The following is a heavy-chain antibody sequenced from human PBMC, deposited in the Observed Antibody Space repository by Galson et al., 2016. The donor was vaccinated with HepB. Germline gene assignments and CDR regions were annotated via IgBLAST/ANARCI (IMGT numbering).Heavy chain of an antibody. CDR3: AKGGLAARGRCDY. V-gene: IGHV3-74*01. J-gene: IGHJ4*02. CDR2: ISSDGSTT. CDR1: GFTFSSYW. Sequence: SLRLSCAASGFTFSSYWMHWVRQAPGRGLVWVSRISSDGSTTDYADAVKGRFTISRDNSKNTLYLQMNSLRAEDTARYYCAKGGLAARGRCDYWGQGNLVTVSS. D-gene: IGHD6-13*01.